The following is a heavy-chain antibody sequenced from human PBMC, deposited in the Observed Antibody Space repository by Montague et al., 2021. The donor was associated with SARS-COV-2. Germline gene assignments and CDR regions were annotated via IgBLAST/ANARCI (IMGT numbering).Heavy chain of an antibody. Sequence: SETLSLTCTVSGGSISSYYWSCIRQLPGKGLEWIGYIYYSGSTDYNPSLKSRVTISVDTSKSQFSLKLSSVTAADTAVYYCARGSHYYDSSGYYFDYWGQGTLVTVSS. CDR1: GGSISSYY. V-gene: IGHV4-59*01. CDR2: IYYSGST. D-gene: IGHD3-22*01. CDR3: ARGSHYYDSSGYYFDY. J-gene: IGHJ4*02.